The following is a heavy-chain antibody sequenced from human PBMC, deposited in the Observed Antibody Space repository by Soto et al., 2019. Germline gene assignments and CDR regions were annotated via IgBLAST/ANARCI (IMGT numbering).Heavy chain of an antibody. Sequence: PGGSLRLSCAASRFTFSSYAMNWVRQAPGKGLEWVSVISDSGGSTYYADSVKGRFTISRDNSKNSLYLQMNRLRAEDTAVYYCAKGAWGIAVADPVDYWGQGTLVTGSS. D-gene: IGHD6-19*01. J-gene: IGHJ4*02. CDR2: ISDSGGST. CDR1: RFTFSSYA. V-gene: IGHV3-23*01. CDR3: AKGAWGIAVADPVDY.